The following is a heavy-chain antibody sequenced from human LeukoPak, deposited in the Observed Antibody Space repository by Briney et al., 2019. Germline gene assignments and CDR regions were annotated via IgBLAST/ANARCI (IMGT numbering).Heavy chain of an antibody. V-gene: IGHV3-23*01. Sequence: GGSLRLSRAASGFSLSSYAMRRVRQAPAKGLEWVSAISSTYAGTHHADSVRGRFTISRDSSKNTLSLQMSSLRAEDAAVYYCAKAPVTSCRGAYCYPFDYGGQGTLVTVSS. CDR3: AKAPVTSCRGAYCYPFDY. D-gene: IGHD2-21*01. J-gene: IGHJ4*02. CDR2: ISSTYAGT. CDR1: GFSLSSYA.